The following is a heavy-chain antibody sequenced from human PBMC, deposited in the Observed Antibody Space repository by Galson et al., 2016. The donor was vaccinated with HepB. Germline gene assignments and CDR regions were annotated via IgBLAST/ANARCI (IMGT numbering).Heavy chain of an antibody. CDR1: GFSLSTSGMC. CDR3: ARIRRKFGDCMDV. J-gene: IGHJ6*02. CDR2: IDWDDDK. Sequence: PALVKPTQTLTLTCTFSGFSLSTSGMCVSWIRQPPGKALEWLALIDWDDDKYYSTSLKTSLTISTDTSKNQVVLTMTNMDPVDTATYYCARIRRKFGDCMDVWGQGTTVTVSS. D-gene: IGHD3-10*01. V-gene: IGHV2-70*01.